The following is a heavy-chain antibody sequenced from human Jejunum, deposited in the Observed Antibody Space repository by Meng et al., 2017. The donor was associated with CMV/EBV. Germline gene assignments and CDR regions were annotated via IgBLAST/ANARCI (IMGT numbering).Heavy chain of an antibody. D-gene: IGHD7-27*01. CDR2: LENDGSNQ. CDR3: TKDAPDKWGSFS. Sequence: ATPGFTISTFVMPCVRHAPGKGLAWVAFLENDGSNQYYVDSVKGRFTISRDNSKNTLSLQMNSLRSQDTAVYYCTKDAPDKWGSFSWGQGTLVTVSS. CDR1: GFTISTFV. J-gene: IGHJ4*02. V-gene: IGHV3-30*02.